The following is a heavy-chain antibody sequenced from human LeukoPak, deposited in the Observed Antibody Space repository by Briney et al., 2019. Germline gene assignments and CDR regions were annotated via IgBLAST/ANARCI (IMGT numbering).Heavy chain of an antibody. J-gene: IGHJ4*02. CDR1: GFTFSRYA. CDR3: ARDTFQPGLIGS. D-gene: IGHD2-2*01. Sequence: GGSLRLSCAASGFTFSRYAMNWVRQAPGKGRQWVSYINTDSSDIHYADSVKGRFTISRDNARNTLYLQLSSLRAEDSAVYYCARDTFQPGLIGSWGQGTLVTVSS. CDR2: INTDSSDI. V-gene: IGHV3-21*05.